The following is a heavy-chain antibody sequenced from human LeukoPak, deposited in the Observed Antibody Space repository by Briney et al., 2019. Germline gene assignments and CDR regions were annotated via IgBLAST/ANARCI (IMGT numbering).Heavy chain of an antibody. V-gene: IGHV3-53*01. J-gene: IGHJ6*04. CDR1: GFTVSSNY. Sequence: PGGSLRLSCEASGFTVSSNYMSWVRQAPGKGLEWVSVIYSGGSTYYADSVKGRFNISRDNSKNTLYLQMNSLRAEDTAVYYCATRNVLLWFGELPYGMDVWGKGTTVTVSS. D-gene: IGHD3-10*01. CDR3: ATRNVLLWFGELPYGMDV. CDR2: IYSGGST.